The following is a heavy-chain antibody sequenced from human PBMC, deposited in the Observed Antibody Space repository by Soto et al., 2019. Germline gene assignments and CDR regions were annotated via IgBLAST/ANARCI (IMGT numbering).Heavy chain of an antibody. CDR2: IQSGGST. V-gene: IGHV3-66*01. CDR3: SRDDVYCSGGSCYGVPMAV. J-gene: IGHJ6*03. Sequence: EVQLVESGGDLVQPGGSLRLSCAASGFTVSSHYMNWVRQAPGKGLEWDSLIQSGGSTFYADSVKGRFTISRDNSKNTLFLQMNSLKVEDTAMYYCSRDDVYCSGGSCYGVPMAVWGRGTTVTVSS. CDR1: GFTVSSHY. D-gene: IGHD2-15*01.